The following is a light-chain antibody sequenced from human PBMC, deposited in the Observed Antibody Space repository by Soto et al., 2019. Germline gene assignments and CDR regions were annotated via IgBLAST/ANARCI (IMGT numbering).Light chain of an antibody. CDR1: SSDVGDYKY. V-gene: IGLV2-14*01. J-gene: IGLJ1*01. CDR2: EVS. Sequence: QSVLTQPASVSGSPGQSITISCTGTSSDVGDYKYVSWYQQHPGKAPKLMIYEVSNRPSGVSNRFSGSKSGNTAPLTISGLQAEDEADYYCSSYTSSSTPYVFGTGTQLTVL. CDR3: SSYTSSSTPYV.